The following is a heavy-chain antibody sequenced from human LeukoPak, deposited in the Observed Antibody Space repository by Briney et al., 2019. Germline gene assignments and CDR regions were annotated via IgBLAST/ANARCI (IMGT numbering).Heavy chain of an antibody. Sequence: GESLKISCKGSGYRFSDYWLGWVRQMPGKGLEWMGIIYPGDARTRYSPPFRGQVTISADKSFSTAYLQWSSLKASNTAIYYCARLGGDTYYFGSASYPNWYFDLWGRGTLVTVSS. CDR3: ARLGGDTYYFGSASYPNWYFDL. D-gene: IGHD3-10*01. V-gene: IGHV5-51*01. J-gene: IGHJ2*01. CDR1: GYRFSDYW. CDR2: IYPGDART.